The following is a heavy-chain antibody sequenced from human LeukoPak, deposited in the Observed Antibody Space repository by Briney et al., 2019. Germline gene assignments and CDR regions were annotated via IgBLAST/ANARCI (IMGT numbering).Heavy chain of an antibody. CDR1: GGSISSGGYY. D-gene: IGHD5-18*01. CDR2: IYYSGST. J-gene: IGHJ5*02. V-gene: IGHV4-31*03. CDR3: ARAGGGWIQLALAWVDP. Sequence: SETLSLTCTVSGGSISSGGYYWSWIRQHPGKGLEWIGYIYYSGSTYYNPSLKSRVTISVDTSKNQFPLKLRSVTAADTAVYYCARAGGGWIQLALAWVDPWGQGTLVTVSS.